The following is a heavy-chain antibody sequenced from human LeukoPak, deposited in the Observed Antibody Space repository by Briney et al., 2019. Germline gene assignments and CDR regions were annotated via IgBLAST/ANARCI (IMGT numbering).Heavy chain of an antibody. CDR1: GYTFSNYG. D-gene: IGHD1-26*01. CDR3: AREGLLGATYY. Sequence: GASVKVSCKSSGYTFSNYGITWVRQAPGQGLEWMGWISAYNGYTSYAQKVQGRVTMTTDTSTSTAYMELRSLRSDDSAVYYCAREGLLGATYYWGQGTLVTVSS. J-gene: IGHJ4*02. CDR2: ISAYNGYT. V-gene: IGHV1-18*01.